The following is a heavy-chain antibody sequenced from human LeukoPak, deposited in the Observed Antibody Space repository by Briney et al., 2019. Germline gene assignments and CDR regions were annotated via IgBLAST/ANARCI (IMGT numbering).Heavy chain of an antibody. D-gene: IGHD2-21*02. CDR3: ARALRGDGDYDYYYMDV. CDR2: INWNGGST. CDR1: GFTFDDYG. Sequence: PGGSLRLSCAASGFTFDDYGMSWVRQAPGKGLEWVSGINWNGGSTGYADSVKGRFTISRDNAKNSLYLQMNSLRAEDTALCYCARALRGDGDYDYYYMDVWGKGTTVTVSS. J-gene: IGHJ6*03. V-gene: IGHV3-20*04.